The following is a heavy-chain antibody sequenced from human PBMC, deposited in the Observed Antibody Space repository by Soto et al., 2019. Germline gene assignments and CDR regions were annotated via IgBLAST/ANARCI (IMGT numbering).Heavy chain of an antibody. CDR2: INPILSMS. CDR1: GDTFTFYS. CDR3: ASSYGSGYRAFDY. D-gene: IGHD3-10*01. Sequence: QVQLVQSGAEVKKPGSSVRVSCKASGDTFTFYSINWVRQAPGLGLEWMGRINPILSMSNYAQRFQGRVTMTADKYTSTAYMELSSMRSEDTAMYYCASSYGSGYRAFDYWGQGALGTVSS. V-gene: IGHV1-69*02. J-gene: IGHJ4*02.